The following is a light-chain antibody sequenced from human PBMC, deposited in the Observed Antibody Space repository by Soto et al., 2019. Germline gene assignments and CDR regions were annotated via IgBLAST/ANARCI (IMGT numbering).Light chain of an antibody. CDR2: GAS. V-gene: IGKV3-20*01. Sequence: DIVLTQSPGTLSLSPGERATLSCRASQSVSSSYVAWYQQKPGQAPRLLIYGASSRATGIPARFSGSGSGTDFPLTISRLEPEDFAVYYCQQYGSSPLTFGQGTKVEIK. CDR3: QQYGSSPLT. CDR1: QSVSSSY. J-gene: IGKJ1*01.